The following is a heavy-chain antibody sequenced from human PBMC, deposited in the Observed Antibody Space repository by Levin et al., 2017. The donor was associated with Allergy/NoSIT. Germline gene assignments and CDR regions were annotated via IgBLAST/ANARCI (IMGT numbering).Heavy chain of an antibody. Sequence: PSETLSLTCTVSGGSISSGGYYWSWIRQHPGKGLEWIGYIYYSGSTYYNPSLKSRVTISVDTSKNQFSLKLSSVTAADTAVYYCARATADVDTAMAVDYWGQGTLVTVSS. CDR2: IYYSGST. CDR1: GGSISSGGYY. J-gene: IGHJ4*02. CDR3: ARATADVDTAMAVDY. D-gene: IGHD5-18*01. V-gene: IGHV4-31*03.